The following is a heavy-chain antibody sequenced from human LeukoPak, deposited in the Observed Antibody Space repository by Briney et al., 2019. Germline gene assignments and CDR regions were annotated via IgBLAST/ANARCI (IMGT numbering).Heavy chain of an antibody. CDR3: ARQIRGYSYGYYFDY. D-gene: IGHD5-18*01. J-gene: IGHJ4*02. V-gene: IGHV5-51*01. CDR1: GYSFTSYW. CDR2: IYPGDSDT. Sequence: GESLKISCKGSGYSFTSYWIGWGRQMPGKGLEWMGIIYPGDSDTRYSPSFQGQVTISADKSISTAYLQWSSLNASDTAMYYCARQIRGYSYGYYFDYWGQGTLVTVSS.